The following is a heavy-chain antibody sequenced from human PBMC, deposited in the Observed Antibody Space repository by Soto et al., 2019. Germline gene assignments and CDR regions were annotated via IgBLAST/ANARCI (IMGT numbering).Heavy chain of an antibody. CDR1: GGSISSYY. Sequence: SETLSLTCTVSGGSISSYYWSWIRQPPGKGLEWIGYIYYSGSTNYNPSLKSRVTISVDTSKNQFSLKLSSVTAADTAVYYCARHGPIAAAGTVFDYSGQVTLVTVSS. CDR3: ARHGPIAAAGTVFDY. V-gene: IGHV4-59*08. J-gene: IGHJ4*02. CDR2: IYYSGST. D-gene: IGHD6-13*01.